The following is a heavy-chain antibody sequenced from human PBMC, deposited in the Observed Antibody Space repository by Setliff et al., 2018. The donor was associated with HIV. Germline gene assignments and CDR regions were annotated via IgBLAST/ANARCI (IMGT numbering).Heavy chain of an antibody. Sequence: GGSLRLSCAASGFAFSGHQMSWVRQAPGEGLEWVSAILSTGERTFYADSVKGRFTISRDNSKNTVYLQMNSLRTEDAAIYYCALMLRGIPFWGRGTLVTVSS. J-gene: IGHJ4*02. CDR1: GFAFSGHQ. CDR2: ILSTGERT. CDR3: ALMLRGIPF. D-gene: IGHD3-10*01. V-gene: IGHV3-23*01.